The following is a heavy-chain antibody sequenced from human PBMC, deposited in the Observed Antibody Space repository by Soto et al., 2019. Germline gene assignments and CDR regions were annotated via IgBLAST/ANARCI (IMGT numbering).Heavy chain of an antibody. CDR2: MNPNSGNT. D-gene: IGHD6-6*01. V-gene: IGHV1-8*01. J-gene: IGHJ4*02. CDR3: ARAEPYSTSSPFDY. Sequence: QVQLVQSGAEVKKPGASVKVSCKTSGYTFTNYNINWVRQATGQGLEWMGWMNPNSGNTGYAQKFQGRVTMTRNTSISTAAMELSSLRSGHTAVYYCARAEPYSTSSPFDYWGQGTLVTVSS. CDR1: GYTFTNYN.